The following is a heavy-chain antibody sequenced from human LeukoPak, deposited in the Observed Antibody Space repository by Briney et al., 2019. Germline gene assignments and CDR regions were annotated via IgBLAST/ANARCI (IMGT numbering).Heavy chain of an antibody. CDR3: ARDTFYDFWSGRGIEH. V-gene: IGHV3-66*01. CDR1: GFIVSQNY. Sequence: GGSLRLSCAASGFIVSQNYMSWVRQAPGKGLEWVSVIFRGDDTNYVDSVKGRFTIFRDNSKNTLYLQMNSLTAEDTAVYYCARDTFYDFWSGRGIEHWGQGTLVTVSS. D-gene: IGHD3-3*01. CDR2: IFRGDDT. J-gene: IGHJ1*01.